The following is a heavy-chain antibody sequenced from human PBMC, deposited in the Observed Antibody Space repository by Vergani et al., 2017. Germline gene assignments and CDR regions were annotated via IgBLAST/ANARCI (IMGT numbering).Heavy chain of an antibody. CDR3: AKDSYSSGWYTGY. D-gene: IGHD6-19*01. J-gene: IGHJ4*02. CDR2: ISWNSGSI. V-gene: IGHV3-9*01. Sequence: EVQLVESGGGLVQPGRSLRLSCAASGFTFDDYAMHWVRQAPGKGLEWVSGISWNSGSIGYADSVKGRFTISRDNAKNSLYLQMNSLRAEDTAVYYCAKDSYSSGWYTGYWGQGTLVTVSS. CDR1: GFTFDDYA.